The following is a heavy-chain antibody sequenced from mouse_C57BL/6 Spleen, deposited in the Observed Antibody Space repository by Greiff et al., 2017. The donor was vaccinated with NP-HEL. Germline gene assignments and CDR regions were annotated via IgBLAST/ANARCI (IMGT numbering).Heavy chain of an antibody. CDR3: ARDDGDWFAY. CDR2: IYPGSGNT. D-gene: IGHD2-12*01. Sequence: QVQLKESGAELVRPGASVKLSCKASGYTFTDYYINWVKQRPGQGLEWIARIYPGSGNTYYNEKFKGKATLTAEKSSSTAYMQLSSLTSEDSAVYFCARDDGDWFAYWGQGTLVTVSA. J-gene: IGHJ3*01. V-gene: IGHV1-76*01. CDR1: GYTFTDYY.